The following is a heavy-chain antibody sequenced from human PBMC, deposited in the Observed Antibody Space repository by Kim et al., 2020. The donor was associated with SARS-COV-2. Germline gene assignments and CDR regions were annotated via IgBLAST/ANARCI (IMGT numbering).Heavy chain of an antibody. V-gene: IGHV3-74*03. Sequence: GGSLRLSCAASGITFNTYWMHWVRQAPGKGLVWVSTIKGDGSISTYADSVKGRFTISRDNAKNALYLQINSLRVEDTALYYCARDLGYTYLDYWGQGTLVTVSS. D-gene: IGHD5-12*01. CDR2: IKGDGSIS. J-gene: IGHJ4*02. CDR1: GITFNTYW. CDR3: ARDLGYTYLDY.